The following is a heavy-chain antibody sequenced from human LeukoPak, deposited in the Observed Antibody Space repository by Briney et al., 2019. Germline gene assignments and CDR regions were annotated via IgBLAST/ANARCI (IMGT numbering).Heavy chain of an antibody. CDR3: ARVTHYYGLGSRYYYYGMDV. Sequence: ASVKVSCKASGYTFTSYYMYWVRQAPGQGLEWVGIINPSGGSTSYAQKFQGRVSMTRDTSTSTVYMELSSLRSEDTAVYYCARVTHYYGLGSRYYYYGMDVWGQGTTVTVSS. J-gene: IGHJ6*02. D-gene: IGHD3-10*01. V-gene: IGHV1-46*01. CDR1: GYTFTSYY. CDR2: INPSGGST.